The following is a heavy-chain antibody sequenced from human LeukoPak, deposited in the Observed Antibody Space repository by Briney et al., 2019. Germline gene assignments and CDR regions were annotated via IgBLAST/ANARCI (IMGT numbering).Heavy chain of an antibody. CDR3: AKDRTGAIVFAFDAFDI. Sequence: GGAPRLFCGAPWFTFCKHYMNWGRHTPGEGGEGGSGISGSGGTTYYADSVKGRFTISRDNSKSTVYLQMNSLRAEDTAVYYCAKDRTGAIVFAFDAFDIWGQGTMVTVSS. CDR2: ISGSGGTT. V-gene: IGHV3-23*01. CDR1: WFTFCKHY. J-gene: IGHJ3*02. D-gene: IGHD2-15*01.